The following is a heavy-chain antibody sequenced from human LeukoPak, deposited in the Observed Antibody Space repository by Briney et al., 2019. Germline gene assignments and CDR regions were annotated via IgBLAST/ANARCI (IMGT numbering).Heavy chain of an antibody. CDR3: ASGGSYYGWFDP. CDR1: GYTFTSYD. V-gene: IGHV1-8*01. CDR2: MNPNSGNT. D-gene: IGHD1-26*01. Sequence: ASVKVSCKAYGYTFTSYDINWVRQATGQGLEWMGWMNPNSGNTGYAQKFQGRVTMTRNTSISTAYMELSSLRSEDTAVYYCASGGSYYGWFDPWGQGTLVTVSS. J-gene: IGHJ5*02.